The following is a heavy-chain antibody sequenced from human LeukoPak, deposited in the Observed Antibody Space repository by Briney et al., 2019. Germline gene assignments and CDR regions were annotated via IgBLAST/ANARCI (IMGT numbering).Heavy chain of an antibody. CDR1: GFTVSGNY. J-gene: IGHJ4*02. D-gene: IGHD6-19*01. CDR2: IYSGGST. V-gene: IGHV3-66*01. CDR3: ARERNLEIAVAGTIFDY. Sequence: GGSLILSCAASGFTVSGNYMSWVRQAPGKGLEWVSVIYSGGSTYYADSVKGRFTISRDNSKNTLYLQMKSLRAEDTAVYYCARERNLEIAVAGTIFDYWGQGTLVTVSS.